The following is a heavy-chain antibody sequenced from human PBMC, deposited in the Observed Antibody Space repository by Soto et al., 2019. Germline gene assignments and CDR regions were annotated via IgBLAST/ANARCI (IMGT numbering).Heavy chain of an antibody. CDR2: ISWSGNNM. V-gene: IGHV3-9*01. CDR3: SRLVGATSSFDY. Sequence: PGGSLRLSCAASGFPFDDYAMYWVRQTPGKGLEWVSGISWSGNNMDYRDSVKGRFTISRDNAKNSLYLQMNSLRVEDTAVYYCSRLVGATSSFDYWGQGTLVTVSS. J-gene: IGHJ4*02. D-gene: IGHD1-26*01. CDR1: GFPFDDYA.